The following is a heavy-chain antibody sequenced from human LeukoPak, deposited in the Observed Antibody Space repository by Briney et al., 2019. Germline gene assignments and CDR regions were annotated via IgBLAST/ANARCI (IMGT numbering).Heavy chain of an antibody. CDR3: MTRDTSGY. D-gene: IGHD3-10*01. V-gene: IGHV3-64D*09. Sequence: TRGSPRLFCSGSGLTLSTYAMHWVRQAPGKGLEYVSAIDTDGGGTYYADSVKGRFTISRDKSKNTLYLQMRSLRAEDTAVYYCMTRDTSGYWGKGTLLTVSS. CDR1: GLTLSTYA. CDR2: IDTDGGGT. J-gene: IGHJ4*02.